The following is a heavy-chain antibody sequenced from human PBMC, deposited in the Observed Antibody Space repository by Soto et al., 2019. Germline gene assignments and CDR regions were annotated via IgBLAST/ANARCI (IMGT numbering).Heavy chain of an antibody. Sequence: ASVKVSCKASGYTFTSYAMHWVRQAPGQRLEWMGWINAGNGNTKYSQKFQGRVTITRDTSASTAYMELSSLRSEDTAVYYCARDVNSSGYYDWFDPWGQGTLVTVSS. CDR3: ARDVNSSGYYDWFDP. CDR1: GYTFTSYA. D-gene: IGHD3-22*01. J-gene: IGHJ5*02. CDR2: INAGNGNT. V-gene: IGHV1-3*01.